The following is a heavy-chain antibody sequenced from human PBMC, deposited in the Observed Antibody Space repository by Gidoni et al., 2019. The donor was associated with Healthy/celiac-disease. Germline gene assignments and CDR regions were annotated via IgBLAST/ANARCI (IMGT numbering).Heavy chain of an antibody. V-gene: IGHV4-34*01. Sequence: QVQLQQWGAGLLKPSETLARTCAVYGGSVSGYYWSGIRQPPGKGLEWIGEINHSGSTNYNPSLKSRVTISVDTSKHQFSLKLSSVTAADTAVYYCARGKKRWLQQRGLYYYYGMDVWGQGTTVTVSS. D-gene: IGHD5-12*01. J-gene: IGHJ6*02. CDR3: ARGKKRWLQQRGLYYYYGMDV. CDR1: GGSVSGYY. CDR2: INHSGST.